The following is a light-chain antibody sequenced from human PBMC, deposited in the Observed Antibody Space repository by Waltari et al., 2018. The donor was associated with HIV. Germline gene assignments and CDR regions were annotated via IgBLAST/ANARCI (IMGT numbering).Light chain of an antibody. CDR2: DVT. CDR1: SSDVGGYKY. Sequence: QSALTQPRSVSGSHGQSVTISCNGTSSDVGGYKYVSWYQHHPGKAPKLMIYDVTKRPSGVPDRFSGSKSDNTASLTISGLQAEDEAEYYCCSYPGSYPVVFGGGTKLTVL. CDR3: CSYPGSYPVV. J-gene: IGLJ2*01. V-gene: IGLV2-11*01.